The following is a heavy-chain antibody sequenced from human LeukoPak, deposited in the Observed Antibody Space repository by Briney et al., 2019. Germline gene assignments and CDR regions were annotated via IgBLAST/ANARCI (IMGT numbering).Heavy chain of an antibody. D-gene: IGHD6-19*01. V-gene: IGHV1-69*05. CDR3: AREVAGDRYFDY. Sequence: ASVKVSCKASGGTFSSYAISRVRQAPGQGLEWMGRIIPIFGTANYAQKFQGRVTITTDESTSTAYMELSSLRSEDTAVYYCAREVAGDRYFDYWGQGTLVTVSS. J-gene: IGHJ4*02. CDR1: GGTFSSYA. CDR2: IIPIFGTA.